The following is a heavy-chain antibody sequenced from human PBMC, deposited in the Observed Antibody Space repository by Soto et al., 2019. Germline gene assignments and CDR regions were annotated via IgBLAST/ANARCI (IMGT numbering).Heavy chain of an antibody. CDR2: IIPIFGTA. CDR1: GGTFSSYA. D-gene: IGHD4-4*01. V-gene: IGHV1-69*13. J-gene: IGHJ4*02. Sequence: SVKVSCKASGGTFSSYAISWVRQAPGQGLEWMGGIIPIFGTANYAQKFQGRVTITADESTSTAYMELSSLRSEDTAMYYCARVPDPTVLTHFFAYCGQGILVTVSS. CDR3: ARVPDPTVLTHFFAY.